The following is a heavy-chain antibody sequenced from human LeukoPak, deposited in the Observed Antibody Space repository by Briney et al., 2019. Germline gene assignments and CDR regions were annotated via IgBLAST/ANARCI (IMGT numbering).Heavy chain of an antibody. CDR2: IYYSGST. J-gene: IGHJ3*02. V-gene: IGHV4-59*08. D-gene: IGHD6-6*01. Sequence: SETLSLTCTVSGGSISSYYWSWIRQPPGKGLEWIGYIYYSGSTNYNPSLKSRVTISVDTSKNQFSLKLSSVTAADTAVYYCAKEKQLARGDAFDIWGQGTMVTVSS. CDR3: AKEKQLARGDAFDI. CDR1: GGSISSYY.